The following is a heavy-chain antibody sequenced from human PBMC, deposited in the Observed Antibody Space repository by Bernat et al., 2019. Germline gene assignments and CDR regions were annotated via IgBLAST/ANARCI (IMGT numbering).Heavy chain of an antibody. CDR1: GFTFSDYW. V-gene: IGHV3-23*04. Sequence: EVQLVESGGGLVQPGGSLRLSCAASGFTFSDYWMHWVRQAPGKGLLWVSAISGSGGSTYYADSVKGRFTISRDNSKNTLYLQMNSLRAEDTAVYYCAKASDRLRYFDWLFYFDYWGQGTLVTVSS. CDR2: ISGSGGST. D-gene: IGHD3-9*01. J-gene: IGHJ4*02. CDR3: AKASDRLRYFDWLFYFDY.